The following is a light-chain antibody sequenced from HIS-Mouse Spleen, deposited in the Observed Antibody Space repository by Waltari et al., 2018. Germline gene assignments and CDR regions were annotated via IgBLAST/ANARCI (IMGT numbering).Light chain of an antibody. Sequence: SYELTQPPSVSVSPGQTARITCSGDALPKQYAYWYQQRPGQAPVLVIYKASERPSGIHERFSGSSSGKTVTLTISGVQAEDEADYYGQSADSSGTYVVFGGGTKLTVL. V-gene: IGLV3-25*03. CDR2: KAS. CDR3: QSADSSGTYVV. J-gene: IGLJ2*01. CDR1: ALPKQY.